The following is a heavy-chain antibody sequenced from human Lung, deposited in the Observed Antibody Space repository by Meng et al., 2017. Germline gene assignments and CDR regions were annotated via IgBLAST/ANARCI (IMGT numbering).Heavy chain of an antibody. CDR3: ARGPTTMAHDFDY. Sequence: HGHRQQGGAALLKPSETLFLTCVVSGGSFSDYYWSWIRQPPGKGLEWIGEINHSGSTNYNPSLESRATISVDTSQNNLSLKLSSVTAADSAVYYCARGPTTMAHDFDYWGQGTLVTASS. CDR1: GGSFSDYY. V-gene: IGHV4-34*01. CDR2: INHSGST. D-gene: IGHD4-11*01. J-gene: IGHJ4*02.